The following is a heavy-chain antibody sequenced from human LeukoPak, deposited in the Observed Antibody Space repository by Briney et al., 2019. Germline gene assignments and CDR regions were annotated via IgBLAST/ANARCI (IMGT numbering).Heavy chain of an antibody. D-gene: IGHD1-1*01. V-gene: IGHV1-69*04. Sequence: SVKVSCKTSGSTFIRDTISWVRQAPGQGLEWMGRISPILGLRNFAQKFQGRVTITADKSTSTAYMELSSLRSEDTAVYYCAREFEGYDDNSDSYYGMDVWGQGTTVTVSS. CDR2: ISPILGLR. CDR3: AREFEGYDDNSDSYYGMDV. J-gene: IGHJ6*02. CDR1: GSTFIRDT.